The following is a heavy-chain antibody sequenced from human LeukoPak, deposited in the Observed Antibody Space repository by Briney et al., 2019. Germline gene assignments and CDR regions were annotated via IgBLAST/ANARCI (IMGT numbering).Heavy chain of an antibody. CDR3: AKSTAEYQLLYEDY. J-gene: IGHJ4*02. Sequence: GGSLRLSCAASGFTFSDYYMSWIRQAPGKGLEWVSYISSSGSTVYYADSVKGRFTISRDNAKNSLYLQMNSLRAEDTAVYYCAKSTAEYQLLYEDYWGQGTLVTVSS. CDR2: ISSSGSTV. CDR1: GFTFSDYY. V-gene: IGHV3-11*01. D-gene: IGHD2-2*02.